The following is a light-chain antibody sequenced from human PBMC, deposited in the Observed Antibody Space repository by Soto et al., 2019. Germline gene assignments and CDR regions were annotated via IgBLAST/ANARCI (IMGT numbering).Light chain of an antibody. Sequence: QSVLTQPPSVSGAPGQRVTISCTGSSSNIGAGYNVHWYRQLPGTAPKLLIYGNSNRPSGVPDRFSSSKSGTSASLAITGLQAEDEADYYCQSYDSSLSGWVFGGGTKLTVL. CDR2: GNS. J-gene: IGLJ3*02. CDR3: QSYDSSLSGWV. CDR1: SSNIGAGYN. V-gene: IGLV1-40*01.